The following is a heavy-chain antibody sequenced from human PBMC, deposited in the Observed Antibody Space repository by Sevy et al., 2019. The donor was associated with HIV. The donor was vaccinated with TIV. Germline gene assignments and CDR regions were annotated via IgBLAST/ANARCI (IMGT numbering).Heavy chain of an antibody. CDR3: ARNRDYYDSSGFSY. D-gene: IGHD3-22*01. J-gene: IGHJ4*02. V-gene: IGHV3-21*06. CDR2: ISSGSSYI. CDR1: GFTFNYFN. Sequence: GGSLRLSCAASGFTFNYFNMNWVRQAPGKGLEWVSSISSGSSYIKYADSVQGRFTISRDNAKSSLYLQKNSLSAEDTAVYYCARNRDYYDSSGFSYWGQGTLVTVSS.